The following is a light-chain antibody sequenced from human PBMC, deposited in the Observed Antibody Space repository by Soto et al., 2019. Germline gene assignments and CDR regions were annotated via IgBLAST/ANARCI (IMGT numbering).Light chain of an antibody. J-gene: IGKJ3*01. CDR1: QSISSW. CDR2: QAS. Sequence: DIQMTQSPSTLSASVGDRVTITCRASQSISSWLVWYQQKPGKAPKLLIYQASSLKSGVPSRFSGSGSGTEFTLTISSLQPDDFATYYCQQYNSYPLTFGPGTKVDIK. V-gene: IGKV1-5*03. CDR3: QQYNSYPLT.